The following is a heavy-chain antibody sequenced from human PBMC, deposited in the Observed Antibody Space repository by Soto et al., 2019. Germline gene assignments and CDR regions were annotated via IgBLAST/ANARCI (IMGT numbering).Heavy chain of an antibody. CDR3: ARDVSAGVTYYYYGMDV. Sequence: GGSLRLSCAASGFTFSSYAMHWVRQAPGKGLEWVAVISYDGSNKYYADSVKGRFTISRDNSKNTLYLQMNSLRAEDTAVYYCARDVSAGVTYYYYGMDVWGQGXTVTVYS. CDR1: GFTFSSYA. V-gene: IGHV3-30-3*01. J-gene: IGHJ6*02. CDR2: ISYDGSNK. D-gene: IGHD3-10*01.